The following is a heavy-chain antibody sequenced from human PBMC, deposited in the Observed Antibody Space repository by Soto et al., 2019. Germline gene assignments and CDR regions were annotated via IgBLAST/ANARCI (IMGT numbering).Heavy chain of an antibody. J-gene: IGHJ6*02. CDR1: GIPVSSNY. CDR2: LHSGGDT. V-gene: IGHV3-53*04. CDR3: ARDGPYYYASRMYV. D-gene: IGHD3-10*01. Sequence: EVQLVESGGGLVQPGGSLRLSCVASGIPVSSNYMTWVRQAPGKGLEWVSVLHSGGDTYYANSVKGRFTISRHDSTNTLVLQRNSLTAEDTAVYYCARDGPYYYASRMYVWCQGTTVTVSS.